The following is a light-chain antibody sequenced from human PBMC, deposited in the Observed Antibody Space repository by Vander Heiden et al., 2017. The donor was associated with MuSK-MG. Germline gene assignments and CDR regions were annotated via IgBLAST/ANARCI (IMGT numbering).Light chain of an antibody. CDR1: QSVSSSY. Sequence: IVLTQSPGTLSLSPGERATLSCRASQSVSSSYLAWYQQKPGQAPRLLIYWASSRATGIPDRFSGSGSGTDFTLTISRLEPEDFAVYYCQQYGSSPLTFGGGTKVEIK. V-gene: IGKV3-20*01. CDR2: WAS. J-gene: IGKJ4*01. CDR3: QQYGSSPLT.